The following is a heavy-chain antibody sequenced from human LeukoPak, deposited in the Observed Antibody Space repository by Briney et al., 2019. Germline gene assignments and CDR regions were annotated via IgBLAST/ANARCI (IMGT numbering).Heavy chain of an antibody. CDR2: INSDASTT. D-gene: IGHD6-13*01. CDR3: AAGTAADY. V-gene: IGHV3-74*01. J-gene: IGHJ4*02. CDR1: GFTFSNAW. Sequence: GGSLRLSCAASGFTFSNAWMSWVRQAPGKGLVWVSRINSDASTTTYADSLLGRFTISRDNAKNTLYLQMNSLRGEDTAVYYCAAGTAADYWGQGTLVTVSS.